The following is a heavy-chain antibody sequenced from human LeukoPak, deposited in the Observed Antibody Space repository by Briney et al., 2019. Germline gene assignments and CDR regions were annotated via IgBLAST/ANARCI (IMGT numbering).Heavy chain of an antibody. V-gene: IGHV4-34*01. CDR1: GASLRGDS. D-gene: IGHD3-10*01. Sequence: SETLSLTCAVYGASLRGDSWTWIRQAPEGGLEWIGDINHSGEAHYGPSVKGRVTMSVDTYKKQFSLKLNSVTAADTAVYFCARGHTRGEFSLILFDPWGQGTPVTVSS. J-gene: IGHJ5*02. CDR3: ARGHTRGEFSLILFDP. CDR2: INHSGEA.